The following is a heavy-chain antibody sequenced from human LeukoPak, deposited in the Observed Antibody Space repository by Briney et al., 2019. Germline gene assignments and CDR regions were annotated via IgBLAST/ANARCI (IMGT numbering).Heavy chain of an antibody. CDR3: ARVSLYYMDV. J-gene: IGHJ6*03. CDR1: GFTFSSYS. D-gene: IGHD2-2*01. Sequence: GGSLRLSCAASGFTFSSYSMNWVRQAPGKGLEWVSYISSSSSTIYYADSVKGRFTISRDNAKNSLNLQMNSLRAEDTAVYYCARVSLYYMDVWGKGTTVTVSS. V-gene: IGHV3-48*04. CDR2: ISSSSSTI.